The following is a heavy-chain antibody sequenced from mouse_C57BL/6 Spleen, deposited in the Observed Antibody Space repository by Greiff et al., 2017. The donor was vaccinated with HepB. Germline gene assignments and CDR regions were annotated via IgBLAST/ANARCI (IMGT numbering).Heavy chain of an antibody. D-gene: IGHD2-2*01. CDR3: ARDHYGYDAWFAY. J-gene: IGHJ3*01. Sequence: QVQLKHSGPELVKPGASVKISCKASGYSFTSYYIHWVKQRPGQGLEWIGWIYPGSGNTKYNEKFKGKATLTADTSSSTAYMQLSSLTSEDSAVYYCARDHYGYDAWFAYWGQGTLVTVSA. CDR2: IYPGSGNT. CDR1: GYSFTSYY. V-gene: IGHV1-66*01.